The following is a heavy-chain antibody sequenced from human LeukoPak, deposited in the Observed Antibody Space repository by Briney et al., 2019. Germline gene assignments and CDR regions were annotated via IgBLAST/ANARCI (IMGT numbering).Heavy chain of an antibody. CDR3: ARSSVGSGSNFDY. V-gene: IGHV4-59*12. D-gene: IGHD3-10*01. CDR2: IYYSGST. CDR1: GGSISSYY. J-gene: IGHJ4*02. Sequence: ASETLSLTCTVSGGSISSYYWSWIRQPPGKGLEWIGYIYYSGSTNYNPSLKSRVTMSVDTSKNHFSLNLSSVTAADTAVYYCARSSVGSGSNFDYWGQGTLVTVSS.